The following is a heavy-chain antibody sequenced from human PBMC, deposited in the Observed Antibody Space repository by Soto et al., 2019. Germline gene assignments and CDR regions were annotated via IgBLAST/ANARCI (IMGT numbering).Heavy chain of an antibody. J-gene: IGHJ5*02. D-gene: IGHD3-9*01. CDR1: GGSISSGGYY. CDR3: ARGKLRYFDWLLLIPNWFDP. Sequence: QVQPQESGPGLVKPSQTLSLTCTVSGGSISSGGYYWSWIRQHPGKGLEWIGYIYYSGSTYYNPSLKSRVTISVDTSKNQFSLKLSSVTAADTAVYYCARGKLRYFDWLLLIPNWFDPWGQGTLVTVSS. V-gene: IGHV4-31*03. CDR2: IYYSGST.